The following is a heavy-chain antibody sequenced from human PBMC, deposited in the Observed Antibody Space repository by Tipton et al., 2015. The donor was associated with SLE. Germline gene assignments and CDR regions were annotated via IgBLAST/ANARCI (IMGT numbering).Heavy chain of an antibody. D-gene: IGHD6-6*01. J-gene: IGHJ4*02. CDR3: ARVNFRWDYSSSYYFDY. CDR1: GDSISGYY. V-gene: IGHV4-59*01. CDR2: ISYSGNT. Sequence: TLSLTCNVSGDSISGYYWNWIRQPPGKGLEWVGFISYSGNTNYNPSLKSRVTISLHTSKNQFSLKLSSVTAADTAVYYCARVNFRWDYSSSYYFDYWGQGTLVTVSS.